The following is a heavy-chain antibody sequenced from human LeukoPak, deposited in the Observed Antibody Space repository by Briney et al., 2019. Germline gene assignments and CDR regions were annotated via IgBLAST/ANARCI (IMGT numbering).Heavy chain of an antibody. CDR2: IIPIFGTA. Sequence: SVKVSCKASGGTFSSYAISWVRQAPGQGLEWMGGIIPIFGTANYAQKFQGRVTITADESTSTAYMELSSLRSEDTAVYYCARFAYSSGWHGDYWGQGTLVTVSS. D-gene: IGHD6-19*01. V-gene: IGHV1-69*13. CDR3: ARFAYSSGWHGDY. J-gene: IGHJ4*02. CDR1: GGTFSSYA.